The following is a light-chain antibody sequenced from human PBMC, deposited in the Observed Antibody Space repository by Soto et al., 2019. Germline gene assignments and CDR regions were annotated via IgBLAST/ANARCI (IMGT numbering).Light chain of an antibody. CDR2: EVS. V-gene: IGLV2-14*01. CDR1: SSDVGGYNY. CDR3: SSYTSSSTF. Sequence: QSALTQPASVSGSPGQSITISCTGTSSDVGGYNYVSWYQQHPGKAPKLMIYEVSNRPSGVSNRFSGSKSGNTASLTISGLQAEEEDDYYCSSYTSSSTFFGTGTKVTVL. J-gene: IGLJ1*01.